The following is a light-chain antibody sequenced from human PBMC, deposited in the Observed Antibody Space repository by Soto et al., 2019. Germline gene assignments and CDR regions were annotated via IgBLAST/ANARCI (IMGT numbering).Light chain of an antibody. CDR2: GAS. CDR3: LEYNNWPPGT. J-gene: IGKJ1*01. V-gene: IGKV3-15*01. Sequence: EIVMTQSPATLSVSPGERATLSCRASQRVSSNLAWYQQRPGQAPRLLIYGASTRATGIPARFSGSGSGTEFTLSISSLQSEDFAVYYCLEYNNWPPGTFGQGTKVEIK. CDR1: QRVSSN.